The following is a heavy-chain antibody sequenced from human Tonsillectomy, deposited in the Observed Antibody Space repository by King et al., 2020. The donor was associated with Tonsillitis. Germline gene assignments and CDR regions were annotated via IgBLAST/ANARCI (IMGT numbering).Heavy chain of an antibody. CDR2: ISYDGSNK. D-gene: IGHD2-15*01. CDR1: GFTFSTYG. CDR3: AKETPVDDGMDV. J-gene: IGHJ6*02. Sequence: VQLVESGGGVVQPGRSLRLSCAASGFTFSTYGMHWVRQAPGKGLEWVAVISYDGSNKYYADSVKGRFTISRDNSKNTLYLQMNSLRAEDTAVYYCAKETPVDDGMDVWGQXTTVTVSS. V-gene: IGHV3-30*18.